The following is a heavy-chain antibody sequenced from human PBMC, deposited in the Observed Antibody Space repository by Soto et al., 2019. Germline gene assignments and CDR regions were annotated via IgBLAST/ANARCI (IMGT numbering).Heavy chain of an antibody. CDR2: IYPGDSDT. Sequence: GESLQISCKGSGYTFATYWIGWVRQTPGKGLEWMGIIYPGDSDTRYSPSFQGQVTISADKSISTAYLQWTSLKASDTAMYYCARQTPVLTVLDYWSQGTSVTVSS. CDR3: ARQTPVLTVLDY. V-gene: IGHV5-51*01. CDR1: GYTFATYW. J-gene: IGHJ4*02. D-gene: IGHD2-21*02.